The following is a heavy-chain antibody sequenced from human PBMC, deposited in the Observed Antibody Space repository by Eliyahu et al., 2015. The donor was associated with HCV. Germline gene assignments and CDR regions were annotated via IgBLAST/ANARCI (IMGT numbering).Heavy chain of an antibody. V-gene: IGHV3-66*01. D-gene: IGHD1-26*01. CDR3: ARGSGKYFYFDS. Sequence: EVHLVESGGGLVQPGGSXXLXXAAFGFTXTXNYMSLVRQAPGKGLEWVSILYSGGSAYYTDSVKGRFTISRDISKNTLHLQMNSLRAEDTAVYYCARGSGKYFYFDSWGQGTLVTVSS. J-gene: IGHJ4*02. CDR2: LYSGGSA. CDR1: GFTXTXNY.